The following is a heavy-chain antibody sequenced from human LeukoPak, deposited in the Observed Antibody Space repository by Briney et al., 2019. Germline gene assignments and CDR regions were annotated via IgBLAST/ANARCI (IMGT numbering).Heavy chain of an antibody. V-gene: IGHV3-48*03. CDR1: GFTFSSYE. D-gene: IGHD3-10*02. CDR3: AEPGITMIGGV. CDR2: ISSSGSTI. Sequence: GGSLRLSCAASGFTFSSYEMNWVRQAPGKGLEWVSYISSSGSTIYYADSVKGRFTLSRDNAKNSLYLQMNSLRAEDTAVYYCAEPGITMIGGVWGKGTTVTISS. J-gene: IGHJ6*04.